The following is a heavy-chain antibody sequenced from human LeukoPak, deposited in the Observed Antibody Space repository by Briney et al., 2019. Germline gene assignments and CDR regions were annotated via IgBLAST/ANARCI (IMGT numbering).Heavy chain of an antibody. CDR3: AREGYGDYRDYGMDV. J-gene: IGHJ6*02. V-gene: IGHV3-7*01. CDR1: GFTFSSYW. Sequence: GGSLRLSCAASGFTFSSYWMSWVRQAPGKGLEWVANIKQDGSEKYYVDSVKGRFTISRDNAKNSLYLQMNSLRAEDTAVYYCAREGYGDYRDYGMDVWGQGTTVTVSS. CDR2: IKQDGSEK. D-gene: IGHD4-17*01.